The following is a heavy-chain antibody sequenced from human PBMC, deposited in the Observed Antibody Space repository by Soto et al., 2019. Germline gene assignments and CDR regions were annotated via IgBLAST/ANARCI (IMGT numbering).Heavy chain of an antibody. J-gene: IGHJ6*02. CDR3: ARGGYSSGWRDYYYYYGMDV. CDR2: TYYRSKWYN. CDR1: GDSVSSNSAA. D-gene: IGHD6-19*01. V-gene: IGHV6-1*01. Sequence: SQTLSLTCAISGDSVSSNSAAWNWIRQSPSRGLEWLGRTYYRSKWYNDYAVSVKSRITINPDTSKNQFSLQLNSVTPEDTAVYYCARGGYSSGWRDYYYYYGMDVWGQGTTVTVSS.